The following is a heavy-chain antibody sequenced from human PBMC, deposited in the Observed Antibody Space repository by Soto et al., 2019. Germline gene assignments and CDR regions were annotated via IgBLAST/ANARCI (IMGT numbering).Heavy chain of an antibody. J-gene: IGHJ6*02. D-gene: IGHD5-18*01. CDR1: GGSISSSNW. CDR3: ARESAHGYSYGYGYYGMDV. V-gene: IGHV4-4*03. CDR2: IYHSGST. Sequence: LRETLSLTCAVSGGSISSSNWWSWVRQPPGKGLEWIGEIYHSGSTNYNPSLKSRVTISVDKSKNQFSLKLSSVTAADTAVYYCARESAHGYSYGYGYYGMDVWGQGTTVTVSS.